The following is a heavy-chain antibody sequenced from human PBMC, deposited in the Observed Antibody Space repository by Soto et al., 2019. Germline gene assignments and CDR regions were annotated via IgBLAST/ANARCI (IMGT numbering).Heavy chain of an antibody. CDR1: GGTFSSYA. CDR2: IIPMYDTA. V-gene: IGHV1-69*06. CDR3: ARDITSHYDSSGYFFVPVFDY. D-gene: IGHD3-22*01. Sequence: SVKVSCKASGGTFSSYAISWGRQAPGQGLEWMGGIIPMYDTAKYAQKFQDRVTITADRSTSTAYMELSSLRSEDTAVYYCARDITSHYDSSGYFFVPVFDYWGQGTLVTVSS. J-gene: IGHJ4*02.